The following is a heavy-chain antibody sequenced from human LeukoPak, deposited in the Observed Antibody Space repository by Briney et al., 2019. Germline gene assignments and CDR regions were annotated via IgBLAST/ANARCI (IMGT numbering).Heavy chain of an antibody. Sequence: PGGSLRLSCVASGFTFTNYWMSWVRQAPGKGLEWVANIKQDGSDKYYVDSVKGRFTISRDNAKNSLYLQMNSLRAEDTAVYYCARGVRGYSYGARFDYWGQGTLVAVSS. J-gene: IGHJ4*02. D-gene: IGHD5-18*01. CDR2: IKQDGSDK. CDR1: GFTFTNYW. V-gene: IGHV3-7*01. CDR3: ARGVRGYSYGARFDY.